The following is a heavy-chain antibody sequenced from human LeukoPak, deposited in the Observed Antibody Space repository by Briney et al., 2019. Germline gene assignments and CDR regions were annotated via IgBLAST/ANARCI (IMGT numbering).Heavy chain of an antibody. J-gene: IGHJ5*02. Sequence: SETLSLTCTVSGGSVSSSSYDWGWVRQPPGEGLEWIGNIYYSGRTYYNPSLRGRVIISIATSKSQFSLKMTSVTAADMAVYYCAKRRHDVTAVFDATGGFDPWGQGILITVSS. V-gene: IGHV4-39*01. CDR3: AKRRHDVTAVFDATGGFDP. D-gene: IGHD4-23*01. CDR1: GGSVSSSSYD. CDR2: IYYSGRT.